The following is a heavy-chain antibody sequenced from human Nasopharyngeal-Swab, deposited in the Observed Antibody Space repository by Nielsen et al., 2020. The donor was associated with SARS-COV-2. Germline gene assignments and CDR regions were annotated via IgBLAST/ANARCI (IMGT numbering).Heavy chain of an antibody. V-gene: IGHV4-61*01. D-gene: IGHD2-2*01. J-gene: IGHJ6*02. CDR3: GRGACSITTCYENVHV. CDR1: GSSISSGYY. CDR2: VDSSGST. Sequence: SETLSLTCAVSGSSISSGYYWSWIRQPPGKGLEWIGCVDSSGSTNYKPSLKSRVTISVDTSKNQFSLNLSSVTAADTAVYYCGRGACSITTCYENVHVWGQGTTVTVSS.